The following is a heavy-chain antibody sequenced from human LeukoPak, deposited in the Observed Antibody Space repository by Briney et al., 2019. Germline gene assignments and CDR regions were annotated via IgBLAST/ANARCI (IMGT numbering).Heavy chain of an antibody. CDR3: ARERDGRFFDY. V-gene: IGHV3-7*01. Sequence: GGSLRLSCAVSGLTFRSYWMSWVRQAPGKGLEWVANINQGGSEKYFVDSVRGRFTISRDNAKNLLHLQMGTLRAGDTAVYYCARERDGRFFDYWGQGTLVTVSS. CDR1: GLTFRSYW. D-gene: IGHD5-24*01. CDR2: INQGGSEK. J-gene: IGHJ4*02.